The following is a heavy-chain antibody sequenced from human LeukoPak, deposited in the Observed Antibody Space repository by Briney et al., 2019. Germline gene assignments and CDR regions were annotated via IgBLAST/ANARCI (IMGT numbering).Heavy chain of an antibody. CDR3: ARELEILGVAGHWFDP. CDR2: IYTSGTT. D-gene: IGHD3-3*01. Sequence: PSETLSLTCTVSGGSISSGSYYWSWIRQPAGKGLEWIGRIYTSGTTTYNPSLKSRVSISADTSKNQFSLKMSSVTAADTAVYYCARELEILGVAGHWFDPWGQGTLVTVSS. CDR1: GGSISSGSYY. V-gene: IGHV4-61*02. J-gene: IGHJ5*02.